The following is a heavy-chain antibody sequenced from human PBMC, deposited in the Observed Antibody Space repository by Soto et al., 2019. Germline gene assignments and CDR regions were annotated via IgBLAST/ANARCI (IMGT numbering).Heavy chain of an antibody. J-gene: IGHJ4*02. V-gene: IGHV4-34*01. CDR3: ARGGLRASLRYFDWLLSNYFDY. Sequence: PSETLSLTCAVYGGSFGGYYGSWIRQPPGKGLEWIGEINHSGSTNYNPSLKSRVTISVDTSKNQFSLKLSSVTAADTAVYYCARGGLRASLRYFDWLLSNYFDYWGQGTLVTVSS. CDR1: GGSFGGYY. CDR2: INHSGST. D-gene: IGHD3-9*01.